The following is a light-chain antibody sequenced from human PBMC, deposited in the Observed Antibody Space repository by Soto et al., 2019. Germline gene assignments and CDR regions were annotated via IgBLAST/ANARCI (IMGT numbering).Light chain of an antibody. CDR1: SGHSSYA. CDR3: QTWGTGLLV. J-gene: IGLJ7*01. Sequence: QPVLTQSPSASASLGASVKLTCTLSSGHSSYAIAWHQQQPGKGPRYLMKLNSDGSHSKGDGIPDRFSGSSSGAERYLTISSLQSEDEADYYCQTWGTGLLVFGGGTQLTVL. V-gene: IGLV4-69*01. CDR2: LNSDGSH.